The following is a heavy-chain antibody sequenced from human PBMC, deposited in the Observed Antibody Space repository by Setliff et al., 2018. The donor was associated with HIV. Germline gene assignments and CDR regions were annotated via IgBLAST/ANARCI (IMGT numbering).Heavy chain of an antibody. Sequence: SETLSLTCAVYGGSFSGYSWSWIRQPPGKGLEWIGYILHSGSTYYNPSLKSRVTISVDTSKNQFSLKLSSVTAEDTAIYFCARHKENTGGSFDIWGPGTMVTVSS. V-gene: IGHV4-34*12. J-gene: IGHJ3*02. D-gene: IGHD3-10*01. CDR2: ILHSGST. CDR3: ARHKENTGGSFDI. CDR1: GGSFSGYS.